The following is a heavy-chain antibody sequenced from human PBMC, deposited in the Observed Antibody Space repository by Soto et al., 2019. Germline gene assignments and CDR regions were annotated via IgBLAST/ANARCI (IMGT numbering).Heavy chain of an antibody. J-gene: IGHJ4*02. D-gene: IGHD3-22*01. V-gene: IGHV4-59*01. Sequence: QVQLQESGPGLVKPSETLSLTCTVSGASISSYYWSWIRQPPGKGLEWIAYMYHSGNTNYNPSLKSRVTISVDTSKNQFSLNLSSVTAADTAVYYCARVIKTYYYDSSGYYPDYWGQGTLVTVSS. CDR3: ARVIKTYYYDSSGYYPDY. CDR2: MYHSGNT. CDR1: GASISSYY.